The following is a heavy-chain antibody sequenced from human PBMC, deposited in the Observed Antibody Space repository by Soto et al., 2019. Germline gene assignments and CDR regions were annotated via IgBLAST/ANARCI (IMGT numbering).Heavy chain of an antibody. CDR2: INSDGSST. D-gene: IGHD6-6*01. CDR1: GFTFRSYW. J-gene: IGHJ4*02. CDR3: ASGGSSLNFDS. V-gene: IGHV3-74*01. Sequence: EVQLVESGGGLVQPGGSLRLSCAASGFTFRSYWMQWVRQAPGKGLVWVSWINSDGSSTSYADSVKGRFTISRDNAKNTLYLQMNSLRAEDTAGYYWASGGSSLNFDSWGQGTLVTVSS.